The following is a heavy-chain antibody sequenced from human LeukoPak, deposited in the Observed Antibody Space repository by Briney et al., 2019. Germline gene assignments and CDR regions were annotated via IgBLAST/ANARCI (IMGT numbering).Heavy chain of an antibody. CDR1: GFTFGSYA. J-gene: IGHJ4*02. V-gene: IGHV3-23*01. CDR2: ISGSGGST. Sequence: GGSLRLSCAASGFTFGSYAMSWVRQAPGKGLEWVSAISGSGGSTYYADSVKGRFTISRDNSKNTLYLQMNSLRAEDTAVYYCAKTATMVRGVQNFDYWGQGTLVTVSS. D-gene: IGHD3-10*01. CDR3: AKTATMVRGVQNFDY.